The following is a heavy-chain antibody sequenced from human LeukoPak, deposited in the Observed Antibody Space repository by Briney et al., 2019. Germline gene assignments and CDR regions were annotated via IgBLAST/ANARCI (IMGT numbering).Heavy chain of an antibody. CDR3: ARGVLLDDY. CDR1: GFTFSSYA. D-gene: IGHD2-21*01. V-gene: IGHV3-23*01. Sequence: GGSLRLSCAASGFTFSSYAMSWVRQAPGKGLEWVSTISDSGGSTYYADSVKGRFTISRDNSKTTLFLQMNSLRAEDTAVYYCARGVLLDDYWGQGTLVTVSS. J-gene: IGHJ4*02. CDR2: ISDSGGST.